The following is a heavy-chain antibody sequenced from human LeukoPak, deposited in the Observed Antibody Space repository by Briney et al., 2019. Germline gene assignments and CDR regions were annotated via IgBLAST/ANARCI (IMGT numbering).Heavy chain of an antibody. J-gene: IGHJ4*02. CDR1: GFTFDNYG. V-gene: IGHV3-20*04. CDR3: ARGYARYCSSTSCYSDY. D-gene: IGHD2-2*01. Sequence: GGSLRLSCAASGFTFDNYGINWVRQAPGKGLEWVSRIHWNGGRTGYADSVKGRFTISRDNAKNSLYLQMNSLRVEDTAVYYCARGYARYCSSTSCYSDYWGQGTLVTVSS. CDR2: IHWNGGRT.